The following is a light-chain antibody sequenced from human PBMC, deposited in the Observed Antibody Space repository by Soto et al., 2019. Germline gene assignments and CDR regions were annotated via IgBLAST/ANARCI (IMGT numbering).Light chain of an antibody. J-gene: IGKJ1*01. Sequence: EIVLTQTPLSLSVTPGQSASISCKSRQSLLHSDGKTYLYWYLQRPGQPPQLLMYEVSNRFSGVPERFSGSGSGTDFTLEISRVEAEDVGLYSCLQTKQLPLTFGHGTKVEVK. CDR3: LQTKQLPLT. V-gene: IGKV2D-29*01. CDR2: EVS. CDR1: QSLLHSDGKTY.